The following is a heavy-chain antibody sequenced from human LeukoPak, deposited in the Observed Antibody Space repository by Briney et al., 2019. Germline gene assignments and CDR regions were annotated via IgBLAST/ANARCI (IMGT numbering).Heavy chain of an antibody. Sequence: GGSLRLSCAASGFTFNNYAMSWVRQAPGKGLEWVSATSGGGTSTYYADSVKGRFIISRDNSKNTLSLQMNSLRVEDTAVYYCAKDMRGYSGYGFDMWGQGTMVTVSS. CDR1: GFTFNNYA. D-gene: IGHD5-12*01. J-gene: IGHJ3*02. V-gene: IGHV3-23*01. CDR3: AKDMRGYSGYGFDM. CDR2: TSGGGTST.